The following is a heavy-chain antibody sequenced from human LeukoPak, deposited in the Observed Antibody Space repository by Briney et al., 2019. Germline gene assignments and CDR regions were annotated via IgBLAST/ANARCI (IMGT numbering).Heavy chain of an antibody. D-gene: IGHD6-19*01. Sequence: ASVKVSCKASGYTFTSYAMHWVRQAPGQRLEWMGWINAANGNTKYSQKFQGRVTITRDTSASTAYMELSSLRSEDTAVYYCARPGIAVAGTESGWFDPWGQGTLVTVSS. CDR3: ARPGIAVAGTESGWFDP. J-gene: IGHJ5*02. CDR2: INAANGNT. CDR1: GYTFTSYA. V-gene: IGHV1-3*01.